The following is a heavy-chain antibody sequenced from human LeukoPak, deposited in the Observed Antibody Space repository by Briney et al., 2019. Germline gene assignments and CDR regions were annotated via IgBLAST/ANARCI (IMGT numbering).Heavy chain of an antibody. CDR3: ARDPYSGSYGNYYYYFMDV. D-gene: IGHD1-26*01. CDR2: ISSNSGDL. V-gene: IGHV3-21*06. J-gene: IGHJ6*03. Sequence: GGSLRLSCAASGFTVSSNYMSWVRQAPGKGLEWVSCISSNSGDLYYADSVKGRFTISRDNAKNSLYLQMNSLRDEDTAMYYCARDPYSGSYGNYYYYFMDVWGKGTTVTISS. CDR1: GFTVSSNY.